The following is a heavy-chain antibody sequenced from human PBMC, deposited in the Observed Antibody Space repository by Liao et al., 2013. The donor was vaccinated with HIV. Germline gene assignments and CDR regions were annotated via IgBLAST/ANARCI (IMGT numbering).Heavy chain of an antibody. J-gene: IGHJ5*02. CDR1: GGSISTYY. D-gene: IGHD1-26*01. CDR3: ARGYLFDP. Sequence: QVQLQESGPGLVKPSETLSLTCTVSGGSISTYYWSWIRQPAGKGLEWIGRIYTGMSTTGTTNYNPSLKSRVSISADTSSNHVSLKLTSVTAADTAVYYCARGYLFDPWGQGTLVTVSS. CDR2: IYTGMSTTGTT. V-gene: IGHV4-4*07.